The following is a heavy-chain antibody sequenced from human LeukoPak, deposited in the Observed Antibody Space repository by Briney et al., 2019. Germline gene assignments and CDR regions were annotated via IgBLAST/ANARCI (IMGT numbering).Heavy chain of an antibody. D-gene: IGHD6-13*01. CDR1: GGSISSSSYY. CDR2: IYYSGST. Sequence: SQTLSLTCTVSGGSISSSSYYWGWIRQPPGKGLEWIGSIYYSGSTYYNPSLKSRVTISVDTSKNQFSLKLSSVTAADTAVYYCARHVRSSWNRLRRPDGNWFDPWGQGTLVTVSS. J-gene: IGHJ5*02. V-gene: IGHV4-39*01. CDR3: ARHVRSSWNRLRRPDGNWFDP.